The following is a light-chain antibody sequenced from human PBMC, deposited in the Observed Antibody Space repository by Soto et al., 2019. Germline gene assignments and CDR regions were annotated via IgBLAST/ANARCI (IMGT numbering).Light chain of an antibody. Sequence: EIVLTQSPGTLSLSPGERATLSCRASQSVTSSYLAWYQQKPGQAPTLLIYGASSSATGISDRFSGSGSGTDFTLTISRLEPEDFAVYYCQQYGSSPLTFGGGTKVEIK. CDR1: QSVTSSY. CDR2: GAS. V-gene: IGKV3-20*01. J-gene: IGKJ4*01. CDR3: QQYGSSPLT.